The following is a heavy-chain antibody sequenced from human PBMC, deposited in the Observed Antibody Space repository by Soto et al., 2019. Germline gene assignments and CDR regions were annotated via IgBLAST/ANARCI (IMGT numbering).Heavy chain of an antibody. CDR2: IYYSGST. CDR1: GGSISSYY. CDR3: VRDPNYGMDV. Sequence: SETLSLTCTVSGGSISSYYWSWIRQPPGKGLEWIGYIYYSGSTNYNPSLKSRVTISVDTSKNQFSLKLSSVTAADTAVYYCVRDPNYGMDVWGQGTTVTVSS. V-gene: IGHV4-59*01. J-gene: IGHJ6*02.